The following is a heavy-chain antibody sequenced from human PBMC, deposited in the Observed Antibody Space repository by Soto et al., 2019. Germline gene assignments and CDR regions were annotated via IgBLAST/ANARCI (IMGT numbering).Heavy chain of an antibody. D-gene: IGHD3-22*01. CDR2: ISAYNGNT. Sequence: RASVKVSFKASGYTFTSYGISWVRQAPGQGLEWMGWISAYNGNTNYAQKLQGRVTMTTDTSTSTAYMELRSLRSDDTAVYYCARASYYYDSSRYYPRAYWGQGTLVTVSS. CDR3: ARASYYYDSSRYYPRAY. V-gene: IGHV1-18*01. CDR1: GYTFTSYG. J-gene: IGHJ1*01.